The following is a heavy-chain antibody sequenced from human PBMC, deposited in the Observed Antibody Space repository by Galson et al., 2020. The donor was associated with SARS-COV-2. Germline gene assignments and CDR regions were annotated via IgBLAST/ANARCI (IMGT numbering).Heavy chain of an antibody. J-gene: IGHJ4*02. D-gene: IGHD3-3*01. Sequence: SETLSLTCTVSGGSISSGDYYWSWIRQPPGKGLEWIGYIYYSGSTYYNPSLKSRVTISVDTSKNQFSLKLSSVTAADTAVYYCAREVAPSITIFGVVIQRYFDYWGQGTLVTVSS. CDR1: GGSISSGDYY. V-gene: IGHV4-30-4*01. CDR2: IYYSGST. CDR3: AREVAPSITIFGVVIQRYFDY.